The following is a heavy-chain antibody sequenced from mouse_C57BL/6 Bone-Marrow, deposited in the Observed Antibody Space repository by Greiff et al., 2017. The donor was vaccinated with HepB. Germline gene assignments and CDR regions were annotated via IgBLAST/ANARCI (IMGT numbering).Heavy chain of an antibody. J-gene: IGHJ2*01. V-gene: IGHV1-81*01. D-gene: IGHD2-13*01. Sequence: QVQLQQSGAELARPGASVKLSCKASGYTFTSYGISWVKQRTGQGLEWIGEIYPRSGNTYYNEKFKGKATLTADKYSSTAYMELRSLTSEDSAVYFCAREEDYWNFFDYWGQGTTLTVSS. CDR3: AREEDYWNFFDY. CDR1: GYTFTSYG. CDR2: IYPRSGNT.